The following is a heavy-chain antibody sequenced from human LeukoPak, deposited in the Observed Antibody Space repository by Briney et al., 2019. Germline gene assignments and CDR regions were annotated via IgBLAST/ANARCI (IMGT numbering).Heavy chain of an antibody. CDR2: IYTSGST. CDR3: ARDVRPYNWFDP. V-gene: IGHV4-61*02. J-gene: IGHJ5*02. CDR1: GGSISSGSYY. Sequence: SETLSLTCTVSGGSISSGSYYWSWIRQPAGKGLEWIGRIYTSGSTNYNPSLKSRVTISVDTSKNQFSLKLSSVTAADTAVYYCARDVRPYNWFDPWGQGTLVTVSS. D-gene: IGHD3-10*02.